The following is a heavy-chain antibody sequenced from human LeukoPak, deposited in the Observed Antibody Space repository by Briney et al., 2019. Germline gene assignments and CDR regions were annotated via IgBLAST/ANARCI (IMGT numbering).Heavy chain of an antibody. V-gene: IGHV3-21*01. D-gene: IGHD5-12*01. CDR1: GFTFSSYS. CDR2: ISSSSSYI. CDR3: SRDGGYDYGVLDY. Sequence: PGGSLRLSCAASGFTFSSYSMNWVRQAPGKGLEWVSSISSSSSYIYYADSVKGRFTISRDNAKNSLYLQMNSLRAEDTAVYYCSRDGGYDYGVLDYWGQGTLVTVSS. J-gene: IGHJ4*02.